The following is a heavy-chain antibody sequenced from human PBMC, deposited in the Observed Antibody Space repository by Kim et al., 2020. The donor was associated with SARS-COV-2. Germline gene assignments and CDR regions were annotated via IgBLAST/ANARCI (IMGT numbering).Heavy chain of an antibody. J-gene: IGHJ4*02. V-gene: IGHV4-59*01. Sequence: SETLSLTCTVSGGSISSYSWSWIRQAPGKGLEWIAYTSYSESTNYNPSLKSRVTISVDTSKNQFSLKLTSVTAADTAVYYCARDRIGYCSSTSCSLHFDYWCQGTRVTVSS. CDR3: ARDRIGYCSSTSCSLHFDY. CDR2: TSYSEST. D-gene: IGHD2-2*01. CDR1: GGSISSYS.